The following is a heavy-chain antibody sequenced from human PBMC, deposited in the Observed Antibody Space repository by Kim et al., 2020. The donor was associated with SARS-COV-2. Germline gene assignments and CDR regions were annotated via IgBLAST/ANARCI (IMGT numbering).Heavy chain of an antibody. V-gene: IGHV3-33*08. CDR2: IGYGGSHE. J-gene: IGHJ4*02. Sequence: GGSLRLSCAASGFTFSTYGMHWVRQAPGKGLEWVAVIGYGGSHEGYADSVKGRFTISRDNFKHTLYLQMSGLRGEDTAVYYCATDRGGAAFDYWGQGTLVTVSS. D-gene: IGHD3-16*01. CDR1: GFTFSTYG. CDR3: ATDRGGAAFDY.